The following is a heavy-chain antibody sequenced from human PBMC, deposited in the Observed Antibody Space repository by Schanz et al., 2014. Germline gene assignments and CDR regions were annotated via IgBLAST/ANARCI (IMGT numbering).Heavy chain of an antibody. CDR3: ARGPLGTSP. CDR2: ISPYNGNT. Sequence: QGQLVQSGPEVKEPGASVKVSCKTSGYTFSDYGITWVRQAPGQGLEWMGWISPYNGNTNYAQKFQGRVTFTADKSTSTAYMELSSLKSEDTAVYYCARGPLGTSPWGQGTLVTVSS. V-gene: IGHV1-18*01. J-gene: IGHJ5*02. D-gene: IGHD5-12*01. CDR1: GYTFSDYG.